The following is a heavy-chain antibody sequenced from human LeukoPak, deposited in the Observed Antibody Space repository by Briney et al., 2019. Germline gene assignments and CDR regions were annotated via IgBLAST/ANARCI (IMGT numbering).Heavy chain of an antibody. CDR3: ASMVAATPIWFDP. V-gene: IGHV4-59*01. D-gene: IGHD2-15*01. CDR2: IYYSGST. J-gene: IGHJ5*02. Sequence: SETLSLTCTVSGGSISSYYWSWIRQPPGKGLEWIGYIYYSGSTNYNPSLKSRVTISVDTPKNQFSLKLSSVTAADTAVYYCASMVAATPIWFDPWGQGTLVTVSS. CDR1: GGSISSYY.